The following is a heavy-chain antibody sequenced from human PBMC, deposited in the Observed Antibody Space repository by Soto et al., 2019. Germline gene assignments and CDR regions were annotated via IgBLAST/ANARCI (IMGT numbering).Heavy chain of an antibody. Sequence: SETLSLTXTVSGGSISSGGYYWSWIRQHPGKGLEWIGYIYYSGSTYYNPSLKSRVTISVDTSKNQFSLKLSSVTAADTAVYYCARVIAARSRGDYYYGMDVWGQGTTVTVSS. CDR2: IYYSGST. D-gene: IGHD6-6*01. J-gene: IGHJ6*02. CDR3: ARVIAARSRGDYYYGMDV. CDR1: GGSISSGGYY. V-gene: IGHV4-31*02.